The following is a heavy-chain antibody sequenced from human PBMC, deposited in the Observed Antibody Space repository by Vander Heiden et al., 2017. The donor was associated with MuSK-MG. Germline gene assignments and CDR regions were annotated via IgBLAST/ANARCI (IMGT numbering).Heavy chain of an antibody. J-gene: IGHJ4*02. CDR2: INPSGGST. CDR1: GYTFTSYY. V-gene: IGHV1-46*03. D-gene: IGHD3-10*01. Sequence: QVQLVQSGAEVKKPGASVKVSCKASGYTFTSYYMHWVRQAPGQGLEWMGIINPSGGSTSYAQKFQGRVTMTRDTSTSTVYMELSSLRSEDTAVYYCARVTVSRFAFDYWGQGTLVTGSS. CDR3: ARVTVSRFAFDY.